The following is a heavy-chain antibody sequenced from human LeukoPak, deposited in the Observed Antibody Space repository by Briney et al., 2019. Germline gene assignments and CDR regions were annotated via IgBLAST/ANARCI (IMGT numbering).Heavy chain of an antibody. J-gene: IGHJ4*02. Sequence: YIYYRCSTNYNPSLNRRVTISVDTSKHQFSLKLSSVPAADTAVYYCARTHYYDSTGGFDYWGQGTLVTVSS. CDR2: IYYRCST. D-gene: IGHD3-22*01. CDR3: ARTHYYDSTGGFDY. V-gene: IGHV4-59*01.